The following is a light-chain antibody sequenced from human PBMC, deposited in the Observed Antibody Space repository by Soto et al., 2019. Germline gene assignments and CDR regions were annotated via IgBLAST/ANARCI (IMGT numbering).Light chain of an antibody. V-gene: IGKV1-33*01. Sequence: DLQMTQSPSSLSASVGDRVTITCQASQDISNYLNWYQQKPGKAPKLLIYDATNLETGVPSRFSGSGSWTDFTFTISSLQPEDIATYDCQQYYNLPLTFGGGTMVEIK. J-gene: IGKJ4*01. CDR2: DAT. CDR1: QDISNY. CDR3: QQYYNLPLT.